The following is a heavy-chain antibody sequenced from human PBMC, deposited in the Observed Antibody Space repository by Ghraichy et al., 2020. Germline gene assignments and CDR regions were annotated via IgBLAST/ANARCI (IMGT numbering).Heavy chain of an antibody. CDR3: AKSEGDVLRFLEWLAVFDY. J-gene: IGHJ4*02. CDR2: ISGSGGST. CDR1: GFTFSSYA. D-gene: IGHD3-3*01. Sequence: GGSLRLSCAASGFTFSSYAMSWVRQAPGKGLEWVSAISGSGGSTYYADSVKGRFTISRDNSKNTLYLQMNSLRAEDTAVYYCAKSEGDVLRFLEWLAVFDYWGQGTLVTVHS. V-gene: IGHV3-23*01.